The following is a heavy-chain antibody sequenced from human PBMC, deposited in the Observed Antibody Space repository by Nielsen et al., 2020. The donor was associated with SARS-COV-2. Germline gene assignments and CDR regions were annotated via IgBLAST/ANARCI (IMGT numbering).Heavy chain of an antibody. V-gene: IGHV3-30-3*01. D-gene: IGHD3-22*01. CDR1: GFTFSSYA. CDR2: ISYDGSNK. Sequence: GESLKISCTASGFTFSSYAMHWVRQAPGKGLEWVAVISYDGSNKYYADFVKGRFTISRDNSKNTLYLQMNSLRAEDTAVYYCANFDGSGYNAFDIWGQRTMVTVSS. CDR3: ANFDGSGYNAFDI. J-gene: IGHJ3*02.